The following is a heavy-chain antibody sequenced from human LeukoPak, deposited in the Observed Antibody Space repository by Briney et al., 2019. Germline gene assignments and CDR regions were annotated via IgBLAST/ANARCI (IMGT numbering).Heavy chain of an antibody. J-gene: IGHJ3*02. V-gene: IGHV4-59*01. D-gene: IGHD3-22*01. Sequence: SETLSLTCMYSRGSISSYYWSWIRQPPGKGLEWIGYIYYSGSTNYNPSLKSRVTISVDTSKNQFSLKLSSVTAADTAVYYCASYAYYDSSGYYGAFDIWGQGTMVTVPS. CDR3: ASYAYYDSSGYYGAFDI. CDR2: IYYSGST. CDR1: RGSISSYY.